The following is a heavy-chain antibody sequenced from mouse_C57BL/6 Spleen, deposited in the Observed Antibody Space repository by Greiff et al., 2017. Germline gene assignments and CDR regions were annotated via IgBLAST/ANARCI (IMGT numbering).Heavy chain of an antibody. CDR1: GYSLTGYY. CDR2: INSSTGGT. CDR3: ARSRSNYPFAY. Sequence: EVQLQQSGPELVKPGASVKISCKASGYSLTGYYMNWVKLSHETSLEWIGEINSSTGGTTYNQKFKAKATLTVDESSSTAYMQLKTLTSEGSSVYYCARSRSNYPFAYWGQGTLVTVSA. J-gene: IGHJ3*01. D-gene: IGHD2-5*01. V-gene: IGHV1-42*01.